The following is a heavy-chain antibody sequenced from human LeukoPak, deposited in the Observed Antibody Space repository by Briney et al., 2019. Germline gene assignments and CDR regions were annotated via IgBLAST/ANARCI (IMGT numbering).Heavy chain of an antibody. CDR3: VRDTPPLKYCGGTCTH. J-gene: IGHJ4*02. V-gene: IGHV4-30-4*01. D-gene: IGHD2-21*01. CDR1: AGSIGNGDFY. Sequence: SETLSLTCSVSAGSIGNGDFYWSWIRQPPGKGLEWIGYIFSTGSTYSNPSLRSRVTISRDTSKNRFSLKLSSVTAADTAVYYCVRDTPPLKYCGGTCTHWGQGILVTVSS. CDR2: IFSTGST.